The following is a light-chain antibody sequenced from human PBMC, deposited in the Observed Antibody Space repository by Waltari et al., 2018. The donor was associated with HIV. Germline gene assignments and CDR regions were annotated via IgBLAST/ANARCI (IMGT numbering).Light chain of an antibody. CDR3: QQYYSTPRT. J-gene: IGKJ1*01. Sequence: DIVMTQSPDSLAVSLGERATINCKSSQSVLYSPHNKNYLAWYQQKPGQPPKLLMYWASTRESGVPDRFSGSGSGTDFTLTISSLQAEDVAVYYCQQYYSTPRTFGQGTKVEIK. CDR2: WAS. V-gene: IGKV4-1*01. CDR1: QSVLYSPHNKNY.